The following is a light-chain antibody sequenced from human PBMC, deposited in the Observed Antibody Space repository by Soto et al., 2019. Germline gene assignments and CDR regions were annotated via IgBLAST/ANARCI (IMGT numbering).Light chain of an antibody. CDR1: GSDVGGYNY. CDR3: SSYTSASTPLV. Sequence: QSVLTQPASVSESPGQSITISCTGTGSDVGGYNYVSWYQQHPGKAPKVMIYDVSNRPSGVSNRFSGSKSGNTASLTISGLQAEDEADYYCSSYTSASTPLVFGGGTKVTVL. V-gene: IGLV2-14*01. J-gene: IGLJ2*01. CDR2: DVS.